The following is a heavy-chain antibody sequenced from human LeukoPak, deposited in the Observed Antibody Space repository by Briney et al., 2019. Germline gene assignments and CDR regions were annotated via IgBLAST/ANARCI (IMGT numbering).Heavy chain of an antibody. D-gene: IGHD5-18*01. V-gene: IGHV1-46*01. Sequence: GASVKVSCMASGYTFSSYHVHWVRQAPGQGLEWMGKITPSDGSTTYAQNFQDRVIMTRGTSSSTVYMQLSSLRSEDTAVYYCARDSYGPDYWGQGTLVTVSS. CDR2: ITPSDGST. J-gene: IGHJ4*02. CDR1: GYTFSSYH. CDR3: ARDSYGPDY.